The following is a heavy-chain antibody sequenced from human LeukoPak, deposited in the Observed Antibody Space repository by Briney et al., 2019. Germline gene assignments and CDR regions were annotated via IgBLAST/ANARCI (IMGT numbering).Heavy chain of an antibody. Sequence: SVKVSCKASGGTFSSYAISWVRQAPGQGLEWMGGIIPIFGTANYAQKFQGRVTITADESTSTAYMELSSLRSEDTAVYYCARGFYGDYRAAFDIWGQGTMVTVSS. CDR2: IIPIFGTA. D-gene: IGHD4-17*01. CDR3: ARGFYGDYRAAFDI. V-gene: IGHV1-69*13. J-gene: IGHJ3*02. CDR1: GGTFSSYA.